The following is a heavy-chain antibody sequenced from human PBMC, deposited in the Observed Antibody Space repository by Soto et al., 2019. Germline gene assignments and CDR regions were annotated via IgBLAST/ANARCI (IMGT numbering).Heavy chain of an antibody. J-gene: IGHJ3*01. Sequence: GGSLRLSCAASDSTIRRYAMSWVRQAPGKGLEWVSGITGNSARIYYADSVKGRFSISRDNSKNTLYLQMDTLRAEDTAVYYCAKNGDFDYDAFDVWGQGTVVTVS. CDR1: DSTIRRYA. V-gene: IGHV3-23*01. CDR2: ITGNSARI. CDR3: AKNGDFDYDAFDV. D-gene: IGHD3-16*01.